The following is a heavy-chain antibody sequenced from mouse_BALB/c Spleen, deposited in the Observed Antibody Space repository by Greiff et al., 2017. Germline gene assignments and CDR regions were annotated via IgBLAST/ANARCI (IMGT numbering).Heavy chain of an antibody. J-gene: IGHJ4*01. V-gene: IGHV5-12-2*01. CDR1: GFTFSSYT. CDR3: ARRGDVLYYYAMDY. Sequence: EVKLVESGGGLVQPGGSLKLSCAASGFTFSSYTMSWVRQTPEKRLEWVAYISNGGGSTYYPDTVKGRFTISRDNAKNTLYLQMSSLKSEDTAMYYCARRGDVLYYYAMDYWGQGTSVTVSS. CDR2: ISNGGGST.